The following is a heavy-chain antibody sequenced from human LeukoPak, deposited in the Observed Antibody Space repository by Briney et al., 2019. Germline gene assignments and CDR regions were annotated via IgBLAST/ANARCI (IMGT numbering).Heavy chain of an antibody. CDR3: ARDGSWDPPTEAFDI. D-gene: IGHD3-10*01. CDR2: ISAYNGNT. CDR1: GGTFSSYA. V-gene: IGHV1-18*01. Sequence: ASVKVSCKASGGTFSSYAISWVRQAPGQGLEWMGWISAYNGNTNYAQKLQGRVTMTTDTSTSTAYMELRSLRSDDTAVYYCARDGSWDPPTEAFDIWGQGTMVTVSS. J-gene: IGHJ3*02.